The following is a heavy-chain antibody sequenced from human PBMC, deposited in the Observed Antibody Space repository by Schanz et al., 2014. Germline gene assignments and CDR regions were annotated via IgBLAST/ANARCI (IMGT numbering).Heavy chain of an antibody. Sequence: QVQLVESGGGVVQPGRSLRLSCSASGFTLSSYGMHWVRQAPGKGLEWLAVIWFDGTNKYNADSVKGRFTISRDTSKNTLYLLLNSLRAEDTAVFYCARDGAELYYFDDWGQGTLXTVSS. CDR1: GFTLSSYG. D-gene: IGHD1-1*01. J-gene: IGHJ4*02. CDR2: IWFDGTNK. V-gene: IGHV3-33*01. CDR3: ARDGAELYYFDD.